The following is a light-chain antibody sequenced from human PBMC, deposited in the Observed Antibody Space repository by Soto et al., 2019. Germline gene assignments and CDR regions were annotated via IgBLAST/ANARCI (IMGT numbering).Light chain of an antibody. Sequence: QSALAQPASVSGSPGQSITISCTGTSSDVGGYNYVSWYQQHPGKAPKFMIYDVSNRPSGVSTRFSGSKSGNTASLTISMLQADDEANDDCTSDTINNICQIVFGTGTKIT. CDR3: TSDTINNICQIV. CDR2: DVS. V-gene: IGLV2-14*01. CDR1: SSDVGGYNY. J-gene: IGLJ1*01.